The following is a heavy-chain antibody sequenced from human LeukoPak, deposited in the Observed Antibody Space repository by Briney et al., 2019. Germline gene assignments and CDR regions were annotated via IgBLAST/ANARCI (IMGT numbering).Heavy chain of an antibody. J-gene: IGHJ6*02. D-gene: IGHD3-22*01. V-gene: IGHV1-2*02. CDR1: GYTFTGYY. CDR3: ARDPFAMIVVVSGMDV. CDR2: INHNSGGT. Sequence: GASVKVSCKASGYTFTGYYMHWVRQAPGQGLEWMGWINHNSGGTNYAQKFQGRVTMTRDTSISTAYMELSRLRSDDTAVYYCARDPFAMIVVVSGMDVWGQGTTVTVSS.